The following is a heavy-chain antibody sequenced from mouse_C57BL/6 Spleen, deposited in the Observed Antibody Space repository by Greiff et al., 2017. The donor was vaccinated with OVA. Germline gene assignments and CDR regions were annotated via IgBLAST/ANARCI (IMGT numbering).Heavy chain of an antibody. CDR2: IDPSDSET. D-gene: IGHD3-1*01. J-gene: IGHJ4*01. Sequence: QVQLQQPGAELVRPGSSVKLSCKASGYTFTSYWMHWVKQRPIQGLEWIGNIDPSDSETHYNQKFKDKATLTVDKSSSTAYLQLSSLTSEDSAVYDGAGRKRRARARDDAMDYWGQGTSVTVSS. V-gene: IGHV1-52*01. CDR3: AGRKRRARARDDAMDY. CDR1: GYTFTSYW.